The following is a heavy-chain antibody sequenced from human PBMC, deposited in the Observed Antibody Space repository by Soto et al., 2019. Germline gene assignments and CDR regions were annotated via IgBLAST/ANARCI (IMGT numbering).Heavy chain of an antibody. V-gene: IGHV4-59*08. CDR2: IHYSGST. Sequence: SETLSLTCTVSGGSISSYYWSWIRQPPGKGLEWIGYIHYSGSTNYNPSLKSRVTISVDTSKNQFSLKLSSVTAADTAVYYCARHLGYDSSGYYRNWFDPWGQGTLVTVS. D-gene: IGHD3-22*01. CDR1: GGSISSYY. CDR3: ARHLGYDSSGYYRNWFDP. J-gene: IGHJ5*02.